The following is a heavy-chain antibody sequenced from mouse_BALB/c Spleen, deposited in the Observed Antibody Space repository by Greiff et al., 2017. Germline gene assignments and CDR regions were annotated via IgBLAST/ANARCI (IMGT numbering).Heavy chain of an antibody. V-gene: IGHV4-1*02. D-gene: IGHD2-1*01. Sequence: EVKLLESGGGLVQPGGSLKLSCAASGFDFSRYWMSWVRQAPGKGLEWIGEINPDSSTINYTPSLKDKFIISRDNAKNTLYLQMSKVRSEDTALYYCARKGGNYYYAMDYWGQGTSVTVSS. CDR1: GFDFSRYW. CDR3: ARKGGNYYYAMDY. CDR2: INPDSSTI. J-gene: IGHJ4*01.